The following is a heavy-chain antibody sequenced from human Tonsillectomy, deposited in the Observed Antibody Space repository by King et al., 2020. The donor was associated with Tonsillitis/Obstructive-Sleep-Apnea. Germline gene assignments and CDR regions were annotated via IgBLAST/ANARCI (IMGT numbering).Heavy chain of an antibody. V-gene: IGHV4-34*01. D-gene: IGHD2-2*03. CDR2: INHSGGT. CDR1: GGAFSGNY. Sequence: VQLQQWGAGLLKPLETLSLTCAVLGGAFSGNYWTWIRQPPGKGLEWIGEINHSGGTKYNPSLKGVATISVDTPKSQFSLMLNSVTAAYTAVYYCARVGNCSSTGCFDYWGQGTLVTVSS. J-gene: IGHJ4*02. CDR3: ARVGNCSSTGCFDY.